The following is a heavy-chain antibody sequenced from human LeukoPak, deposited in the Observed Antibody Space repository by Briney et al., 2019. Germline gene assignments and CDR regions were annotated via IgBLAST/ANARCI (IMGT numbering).Heavy chain of an antibody. CDR3: ARDEYGDFDY. CDR2: ISAYNGNT. CDR1: GYTFTSYG. J-gene: IGHJ4*02. Sequence: ASVKVSCKAPGYTFTSYGISWVRQAPGQGVEWMGWISAYNGNTNYAQKLQGRVTMTTDTSTSTAYMGLRSLRSDDTAVYYCARDEYGDFDYWGQGTLVTVSS. D-gene: IGHD4-17*01. V-gene: IGHV1-18*01.